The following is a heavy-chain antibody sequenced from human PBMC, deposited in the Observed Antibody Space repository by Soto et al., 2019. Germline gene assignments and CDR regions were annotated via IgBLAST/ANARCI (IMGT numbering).Heavy chain of an antibody. V-gene: IGHV3-74*01. CDR2: INSDGSIT. J-gene: IGHJ3*02. Sequence: VQLVESGGGLVQPGGSLRLSCAASGFTFSSYWMHWVRQAPGKGLVWVSRINSDGSITSYADSVKGRFTISRDNAKNTLYLQMNSLRAEDTAVYYCARDRSPRYNWNYDAFDIWGQGTMVTVSS. CDR3: ARDRSPRYNWNYDAFDI. CDR1: GFTFSSYW. D-gene: IGHD1-7*01.